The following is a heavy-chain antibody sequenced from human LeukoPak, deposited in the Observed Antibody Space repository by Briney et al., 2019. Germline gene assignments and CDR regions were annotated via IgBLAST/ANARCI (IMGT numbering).Heavy chain of an antibody. V-gene: IGHV4-59*08. J-gene: IGHJ4*02. Sequence: SETLSLTCTVSGGSISSYYWSWIRQPPGKGLEWIGYIYYSGSTNYNPSLKSRVTISVDTSKNQFSLKLSSVTAADTAVYYCARRVAVAGTEVFDYWGQGTLVTVSS. CDR2: IYYSGST. CDR1: GGSISSYY. D-gene: IGHD6-19*01. CDR3: ARRVAVAGTEVFDY.